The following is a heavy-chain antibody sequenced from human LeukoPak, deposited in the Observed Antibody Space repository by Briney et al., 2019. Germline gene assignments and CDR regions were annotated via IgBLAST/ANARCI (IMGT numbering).Heavy chain of an antibody. Sequence: SETLSLTCTVSGGSISSYYWSWIRQPPGKGLEWIWYIYYSGSTNYNPSLKSRVTISVDTYKNQFSLKLSSVPAADTAVYYCAGGVVAALDFDYWGQGTLVTVSS. CDR1: GGSISSYY. V-gene: IGHV4-59*01. CDR2: IYYSGST. D-gene: IGHD2-15*01. J-gene: IGHJ4*02. CDR3: AGGVVAALDFDY.